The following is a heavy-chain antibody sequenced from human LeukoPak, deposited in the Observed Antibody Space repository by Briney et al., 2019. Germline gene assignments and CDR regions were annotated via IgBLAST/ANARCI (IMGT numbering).Heavy chain of an antibody. CDR1: GYSISSGYY. Sequence: PSETLSLTCNVSGYSISSGYYWGWIRQPPGKGLEWIGSIYHSGSTYYNPSLKSRVTISVDTSKNQFSLKLSSVSAADTAVYFCARGRVGATSFDYWGQGTLVTVSS. J-gene: IGHJ4*02. D-gene: IGHD1-26*01. CDR3: ARGRVGATSFDY. V-gene: IGHV4-38-2*02. CDR2: IYHSGST.